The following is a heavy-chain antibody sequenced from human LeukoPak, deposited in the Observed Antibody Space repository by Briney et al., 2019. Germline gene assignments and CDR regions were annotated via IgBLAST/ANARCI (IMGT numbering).Heavy chain of an antibody. Sequence: GASVKVSFKASGYTFTGYYMHWVRQAPGQGLEGMGWINPNSGGTNYAQKFQGRVTMTRDTSISTAYMELSRLRSDDTAVYYCARDCCGKYYYDSSGYYLNFDPWGQGTLVTVSS. V-gene: IGHV1-2*02. CDR2: INPNSGGT. CDR1: GYTFTGYY. J-gene: IGHJ5*02. D-gene: IGHD3-22*01. CDR3: ARDCCGKYYYDSSGYYLNFDP.